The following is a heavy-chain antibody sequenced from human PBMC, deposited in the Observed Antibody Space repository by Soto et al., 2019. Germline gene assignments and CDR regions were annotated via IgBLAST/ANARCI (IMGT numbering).Heavy chain of an antibody. D-gene: IGHD6-19*01. CDR3: ARVAGSGWNFDS. CDR2: INHSGST. Sequence: PSETLSLTCAVYGGSFSGYYWSWIRQPPGKGLEWIGEINHSGSTNYNPSLKSRVTISVDTSKNQFSLKLSSVTAADTAVYYCARVAGSGWNFDSWGQGILVTVSS. J-gene: IGHJ4*02. V-gene: IGHV4-34*01. CDR1: GGSFSGYY.